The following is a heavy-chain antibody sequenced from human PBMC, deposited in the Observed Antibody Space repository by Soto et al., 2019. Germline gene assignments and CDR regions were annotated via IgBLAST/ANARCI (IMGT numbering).Heavy chain of an antibody. Sequence: ASVKVSCKASGYTFTSYGISWVRQAPGQGLEWMGWISAYNGNTNYAQKLQGRVTMTTDTSTSTAYMELRSLRSDDTAVYYCATYYCTNGVCYDDFDYWGQGTLVTVSS. CDR2: ISAYNGNT. V-gene: IGHV1-18*01. J-gene: IGHJ4*02. D-gene: IGHD2-8*01. CDR1: GYTFTSYG. CDR3: ATYYCTNGVCYDDFDY.